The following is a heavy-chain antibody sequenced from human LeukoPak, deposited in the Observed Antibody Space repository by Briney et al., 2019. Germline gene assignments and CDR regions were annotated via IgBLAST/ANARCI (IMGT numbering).Heavy chain of an antibody. CDR1: GGSISSYY. V-gene: IGHV4-4*07. CDR2: IYASGST. J-gene: IGHJ4*02. D-gene: IGHD3-9*01. Sequence: PSETLSLTCTVSGGSISSYYWSWIRQPAGKGLEWIGRIYASGSTNYNPSLKSRVTMSVDTSKNQFSLNLSSVTAADTAVYYCARDGLLTGYYLGFDYWGQGTLVTVSS. CDR3: ARDGLLTGYYLGFDY.